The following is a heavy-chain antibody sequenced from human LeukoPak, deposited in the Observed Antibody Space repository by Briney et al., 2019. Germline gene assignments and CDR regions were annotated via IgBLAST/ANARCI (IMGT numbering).Heavy chain of an antibody. CDR3: ARDLAGLDY. J-gene: IGHJ4*02. V-gene: IGHV3-30-3*01. D-gene: IGHD6-13*01. Sequence: GGSLRLSCAASGFTFSSYAMHWVRQAPGKGLEWVAVISYDGSNQYYADSVKGRFTISRDNSKNTLYLQMDSLRAEDTAVYYCARDLAGLDYWGQGTLVTVSS. CDR2: ISYDGSNQ. CDR1: GFTFSSYA.